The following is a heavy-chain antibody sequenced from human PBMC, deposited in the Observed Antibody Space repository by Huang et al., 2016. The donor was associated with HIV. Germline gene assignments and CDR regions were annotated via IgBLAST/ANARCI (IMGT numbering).Heavy chain of an antibody. CDR3: VRNLEWAQGNWFDS. CDR1: GYTFRFYG. D-gene: IGHD3-3*01. CDR2: CNPYNANP. V-gene: IGHV1-18*01. J-gene: IGHJ5*01. Sequence: HVYLVQSGPGVKQPGASVKVSCTASGYTFRFYGINCVRQAPGTGLEWMGWCNPYNANPNLAQKVQGRRIMTTDTSTSTAYMELRSLRSDETGLYYCVRNLEWAQGNWFDSWGQGTLVTVSS.